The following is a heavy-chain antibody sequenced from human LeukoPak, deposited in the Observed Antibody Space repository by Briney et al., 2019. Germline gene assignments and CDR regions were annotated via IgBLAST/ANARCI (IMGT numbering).Heavy chain of an antibody. CDR1: GGSISSYY. D-gene: IGHD6-13*01. CDR2: IYYSGST. J-gene: IGHJ4*02. Sequence: AETLSLTRTVSGGSISSYYWSWIRQPPGKGLEWIGYIYYSGSTNYNPSLKSRVTISVDTSKNQFSLKLSSVTAADTAVYYCARDMAAAGTHYFDYWGQGTLVTVSS. V-gene: IGHV4-59*01. CDR3: ARDMAAAGTHYFDY.